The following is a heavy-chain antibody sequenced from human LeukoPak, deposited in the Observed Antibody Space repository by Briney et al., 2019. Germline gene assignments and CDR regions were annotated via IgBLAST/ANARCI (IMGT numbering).Heavy chain of an antibody. D-gene: IGHD3-22*01. Sequence: ASVKVSCKASGYTFTGYYMHWVRQAPGQGLEWMGWINPNSGGTNYAQKFQGRVTMTRDTSISTAYMELSRLRSDDTAVYYCARDLDYYDSSGYNFDYWGQGTLVNVSS. CDR3: ARDLDYYDSSGYNFDY. CDR1: GYTFTGYY. V-gene: IGHV1-2*02. J-gene: IGHJ4*02. CDR2: INPNSGGT.